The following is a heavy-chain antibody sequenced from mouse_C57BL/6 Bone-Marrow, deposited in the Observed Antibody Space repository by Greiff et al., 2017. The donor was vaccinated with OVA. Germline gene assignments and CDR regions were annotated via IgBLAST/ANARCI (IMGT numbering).Heavy chain of an antibody. J-gene: IGHJ3*01. CDR1: GYSFTSYY. CDR3: AGDYGSSYAFAY. CDR2: IYPGSGNT. Sequence: QVQLQQSGPELVKPGASVKISCKASGYSFTSYYIHWVKQRPGQGLEWIGWIYPGSGNTKYNEKFKGKATLTADTSSSTAYMQLSSLTSEDSAVYYCAGDYGSSYAFAYWGQGTLVTVSA. V-gene: IGHV1-66*01. D-gene: IGHD1-1*01.